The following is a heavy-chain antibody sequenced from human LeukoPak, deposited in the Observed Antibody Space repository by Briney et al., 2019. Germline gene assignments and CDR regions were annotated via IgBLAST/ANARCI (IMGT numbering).Heavy chain of an antibody. CDR2: ISAYNGNT. J-gene: IGHJ6*03. D-gene: IGHD6-13*01. Sequence: ASVKVSCKASGYTFTSYGISWVRQAPGQGLEWMGWISAYNGNTNYAQKLQGRVTMTTDTSTSTAYMELRSLRSDDTAVYYCARGSTIAGPYYYYYYMDVWGKGTTVTVSS. CDR1: GYTFTSYG. CDR3: ARGSTIAGPYYYYYYMDV. V-gene: IGHV1-18*01.